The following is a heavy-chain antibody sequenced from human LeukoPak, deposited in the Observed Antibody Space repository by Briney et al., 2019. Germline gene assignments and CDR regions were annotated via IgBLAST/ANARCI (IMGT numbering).Heavy chain of an antibody. D-gene: IGHD2-21*01. CDR3: ARLFRTIPPYYYYYYMDV. V-gene: IGHV3-7*01. J-gene: IGHJ6*03. Sequence: GGSLRLSCAASGFTFSSYWMSWVRQAPGKGLEWVANIKQDGSEKYYVDSVKGRFTISRDNAKNSLYLQMNSLRAEDTAVYYCARLFRTIPPYYYYYYMDVWGKGTTVTVSS. CDR2: IKQDGSEK. CDR1: GFTFSSYW.